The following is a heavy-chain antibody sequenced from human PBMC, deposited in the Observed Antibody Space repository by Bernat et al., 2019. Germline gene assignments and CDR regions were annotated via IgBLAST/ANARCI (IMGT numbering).Heavy chain of an antibody. J-gene: IGHJ4*02. CDR3: AKDMAIFGVATPDY. CDR2: ISYDGSNK. Sequence: QVQLVESGGGVVQPGRSLRPSCAASGFTFSSYAMHWVRQAPGKGLEWVAVISYDGSNKYYADSVKGRFTISRDNSKNTLYLQMNSLRAEDTAVYYCAKDMAIFGVATPDYWGQGTLVTVSS. V-gene: IGHV3-30*04. CDR1: GFTFSSYA. D-gene: IGHD3-3*01.